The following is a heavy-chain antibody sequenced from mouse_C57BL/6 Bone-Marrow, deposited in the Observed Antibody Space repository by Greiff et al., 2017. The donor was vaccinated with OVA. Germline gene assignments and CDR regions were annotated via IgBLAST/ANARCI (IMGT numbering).Heavy chain of an antibody. Sequence: VQLQQPGAELVKPGASVKLSCKASGYTFTSYWMHWVKQRPGQGLEWIGMIHPNSGSTNYNEKFKSKATLTVDKSSSTAYMQLSSLTSEDSAVYCCARCVTTVVADYWGQGTTLTVSS. J-gene: IGHJ2*01. CDR2: IHPNSGST. CDR3: ARCVTTVVADY. D-gene: IGHD1-1*01. V-gene: IGHV1-64*01. CDR1: GYTFTSYW.